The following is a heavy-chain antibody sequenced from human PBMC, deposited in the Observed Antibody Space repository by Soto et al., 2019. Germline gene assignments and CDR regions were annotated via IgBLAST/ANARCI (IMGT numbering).Heavy chain of an antibody. J-gene: IGHJ5*02. CDR3: ARDSGNPRGNWFDP. Sequence: SETLSLTCTLSGGSISGYYWSWIRQPPGKGLEWIGYVYYSGSTKYNPSLESRVTISVDMSNNQFSLMLTSVTAADTAVYYCARDSGNPRGNWFDPWGQGTLVTVSS. CDR1: GGSISGYY. V-gene: IGHV4-59*12. D-gene: IGHD1-1*01. CDR2: VYYSGST.